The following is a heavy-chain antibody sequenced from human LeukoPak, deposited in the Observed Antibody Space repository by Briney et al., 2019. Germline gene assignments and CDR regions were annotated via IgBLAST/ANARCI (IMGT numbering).Heavy chain of an antibody. CDR1: GYTFTSYY. CDR2: INPSGGST. Sequence: ASVKVSCKASGYTFTSYYMHWVRQAPGQGLEWMGIINPSGGSTSYAQKFQGRVTMTRNTSISTAYMELSSLRSEDTAVYYCARGPYYDILTGYLYYYYGMDVWGQGTTVTVSS. D-gene: IGHD3-9*01. V-gene: IGHV1-46*01. J-gene: IGHJ6*02. CDR3: ARGPYYDILTGYLYYYYGMDV.